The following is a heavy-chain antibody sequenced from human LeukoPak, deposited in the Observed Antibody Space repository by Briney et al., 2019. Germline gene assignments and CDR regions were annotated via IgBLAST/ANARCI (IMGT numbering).Heavy chain of an antibody. CDR1: GGSISNSYYY. CDR2: IYYSGST. V-gene: IGHV4-39*01. Sequence: SETLSLTCTVSGGSISNSYYYWGWIRQPPGKGLEWIGSIYYSGSTSYNPSLKSRVTISVDTSKNQFSLKLSSVTAADSGIFYCARQRPFPRCSSPSCYGYFDSWGQGTLVTVSS. CDR3: ARQRPFPRCSSPSCYGYFDS. J-gene: IGHJ4*02. D-gene: IGHD2-2*01.